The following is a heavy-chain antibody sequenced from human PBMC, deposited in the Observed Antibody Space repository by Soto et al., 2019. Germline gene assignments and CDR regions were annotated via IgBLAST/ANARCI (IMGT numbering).Heavy chain of an antibody. D-gene: IGHD3-10*01. CDR3: VRRGVRGVIDGMDV. V-gene: IGHV3-13*04. CDR1: GSTFSSHA. CDR2: IGTGDDT. J-gene: IGHJ6*02. Sequence: EVQLVESGGDLVQPGGSFRLSCLAPGSTFSSHAMNGFRQAKGEVLEWVSSIGTGDDTHYAGSVEGRFTLSRDNDRNSLYLQMNDLRAGDTALYFCVRRGVRGVIDGMDVWGQGTTVTVSS.